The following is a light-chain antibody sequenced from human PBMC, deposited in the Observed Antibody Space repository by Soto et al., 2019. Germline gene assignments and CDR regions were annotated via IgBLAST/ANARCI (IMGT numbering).Light chain of an antibody. Sequence: DIQMTQSPSSLSASVGDRVTITCRASQSISSYLNWYQQKTGKAPKLLSYAASSLQSGVPSRVSGSASGTDFTLTISSLQPEDFATYYCQQSYSTPITFGQGTRLEIK. CDR3: QQSYSTPIT. CDR2: AAS. J-gene: IGKJ5*01. CDR1: QSISSY. V-gene: IGKV1-39*01.